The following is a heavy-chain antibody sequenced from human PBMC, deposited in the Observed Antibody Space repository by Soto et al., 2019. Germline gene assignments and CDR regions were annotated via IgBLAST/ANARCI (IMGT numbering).Heavy chain of an antibody. CDR1: GYSFTSYW. V-gene: IGHV5-10-1*01. CDR3: ARQLTYYDFWSGYRYDY. J-gene: IGHJ4*02. Sequence: GESLKISCKGSGYSFTSYWISWVRQMPGKGLEWMGRIDPSDSYTNYSPSFHGHVTISADKSISTAYLQWSSLKASDTAMYYYARQLTYYDFWSGYRYDYWGQAPLVTVSS. D-gene: IGHD3-3*01. CDR2: IDPSDSYT.